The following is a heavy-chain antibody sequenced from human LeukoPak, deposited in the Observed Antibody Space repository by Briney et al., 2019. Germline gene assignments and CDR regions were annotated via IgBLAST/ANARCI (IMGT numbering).Heavy chain of an antibody. CDR1: GFTFSSYA. CDR2: ISGSGGST. CDR3: AKDTLIAVAAYFDY. J-gene: IGHJ4*02. D-gene: IGHD6-19*01. V-gene: IGHV3-23*01. Sequence: GGSLRLSCAASGFTFSSYAMSWVRQAPGEGLEWVSAISGSGGSTYYADSVKGRFTISRDNSKNTLYLQMNSLRAEDTAVYYCAKDTLIAVAAYFDYWGQGTLVTVSS.